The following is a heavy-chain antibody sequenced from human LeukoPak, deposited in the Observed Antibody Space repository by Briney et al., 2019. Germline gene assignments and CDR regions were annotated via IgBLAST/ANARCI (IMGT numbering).Heavy chain of an antibody. J-gene: IGHJ2*01. CDR1: GFTFSDYV. CDR2: ISCNSGTI. Sequence: GGSLRLSCAASGFTFSDYVMNWVRQAPGKGLEWVSDISCNSGTIDYADSVKGRFTISRDNAKNSLYLQMNSLRAEDTGLYYCAKHGRWFWELLPLRYFELWGGSPLVTLSS. V-gene: IGHV3-9*01. D-gene: IGHD3-10*01. CDR3: AKHGRWFWELLPLRYFEL.